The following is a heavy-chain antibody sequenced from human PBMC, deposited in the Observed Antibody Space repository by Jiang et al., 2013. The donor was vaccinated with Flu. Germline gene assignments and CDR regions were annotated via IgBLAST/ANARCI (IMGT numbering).Heavy chain of an antibody. CDR2: IIPILGIA. D-gene: IGHD5-24*01. V-gene: IGHV1-69*10. Sequence: GGTFSSYAISWVRQAPGQGLEWMGGIIPILGIANYAQKFQGRVTITADKSTSTAYMELSSLRSEDTAVYYCASPVRGEGRWLQLWGQGTLVTVSS. CDR1: GGTFSSYA. CDR3: ASPVRGEGRWLQL. J-gene: IGHJ4*02.